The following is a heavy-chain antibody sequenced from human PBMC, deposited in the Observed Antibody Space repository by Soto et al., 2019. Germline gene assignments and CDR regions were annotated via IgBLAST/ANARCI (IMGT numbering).Heavy chain of an antibody. CDR1: GGSFSGYY. D-gene: IGHD3-3*01. CDR3: ESYGVATWYFDL. V-gene: IGHV4-34*01. CDR2: INHSGST. J-gene: IGHJ2*01. Sequence: QVQLQQWGAGLLKPSETLSLTCAVYGGSFSGYYWSWIRQPPGKGLEWIGEINHSGSTNYNPSLKSRGTLAVDTSKDQGSLKLSSVTAADTDVYYCESYGVATWYFDLWGRGTLVTVSS.